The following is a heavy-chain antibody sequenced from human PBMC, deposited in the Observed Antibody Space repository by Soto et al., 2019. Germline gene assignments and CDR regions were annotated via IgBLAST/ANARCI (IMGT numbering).Heavy chain of an antibody. V-gene: IGHV3-23*01. Sequence: EVQLLESGGGLVQPGGSLRLACPASGFTFNNYAMNWVRQAPGRGLEWVSIISPNGDSTYYADSVKGRFTISRDNSQNTVFLQMNSLRAEDTAIYFCAKVRLTDYLRYAPHLWGQGTLVTVSS. J-gene: IGHJ3*01. CDR2: ISPNGDST. CDR1: GFTFNNYA. D-gene: IGHD2-8*01. CDR3: AKVRLTDYLRYAPHL.